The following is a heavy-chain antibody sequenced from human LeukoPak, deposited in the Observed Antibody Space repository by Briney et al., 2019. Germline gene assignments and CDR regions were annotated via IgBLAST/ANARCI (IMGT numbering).Heavy chain of an antibody. V-gene: IGHV3-23*01. Sequence: GGSLRLSCAASGFTFSSYGMSWVRQAPGKGLEWVSAISGSGGSTYYADSVKGRFTISRDNSKNTLYLQMNSLRAEDTAVYYCAKDHPRPARVYRKENYFDYWGQGTLVTVSS. D-gene: IGHD1-14*01. CDR3: AKDHPRPARVYRKENYFDY. CDR2: ISGSGGST. J-gene: IGHJ4*02. CDR1: GFTFSSYG.